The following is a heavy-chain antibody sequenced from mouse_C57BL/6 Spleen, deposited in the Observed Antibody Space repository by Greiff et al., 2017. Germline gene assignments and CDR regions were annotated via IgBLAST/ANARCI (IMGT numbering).Heavy chain of an antibody. CDR2: ISSGSSTI. V-gene: IGHV5-17*01. CDR3: ARTYYSNPWFAY. Sequence: DAKLVESGGGLVKPGGSLKLSCAASGFTFSDYGMHWVRQAPEKGLEWVAYISSGSSTIYYADTVKGRFTISRDNAKNTLFLQMTSLRSEDTAMYYCARTYYSNPWFAYWGQGTLVTVSA. CDR1: GFTFSDYG. J-gene: IGHJ3*01. D-gene: IGHD2-5*01.